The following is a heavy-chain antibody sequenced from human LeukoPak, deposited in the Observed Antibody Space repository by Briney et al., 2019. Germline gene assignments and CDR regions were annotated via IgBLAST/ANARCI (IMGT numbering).Heavy chain of an antibody. J-gene: IGHJ4*02. D-gene: IGHD3-22*01. Sequence: GGSLRLSCEASGFTLSSYWMHRVRQAPGKGLVWVSRINNDGSTEHYADSVKGRFTISRDNAENTLYLQMNSLRAEDTAVYYCARGPETYYYDSSAYYWGQGTLVTVSS. V-gene: IGHV3-74*01. CDR3: ARGPETYYYDSSAYY. CDR1: GFTLSSYW. CDR2: INNDGSTE.